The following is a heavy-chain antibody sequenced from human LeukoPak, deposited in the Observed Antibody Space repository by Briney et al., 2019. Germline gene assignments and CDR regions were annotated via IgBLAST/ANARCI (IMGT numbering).Heavy chain of an antibody. CDR2: ISGSSNYI. J-gene: IGHJ4*02. Sequence: GGSLRLSCAASGFTFSDHSMNWVRQAPGKGLEWVSYISGSSNYINYADSAKGRFTISRDNAKNSLYLQMDSLRAEDTAVYYCAREPSGWYVDYWGQGTLVTVSS. CDR1: GFTFSDHS. CDR3: AREPSGWYVDY. D-gene: IGHD6-19*01. V-gene: IGHV3-21*01.